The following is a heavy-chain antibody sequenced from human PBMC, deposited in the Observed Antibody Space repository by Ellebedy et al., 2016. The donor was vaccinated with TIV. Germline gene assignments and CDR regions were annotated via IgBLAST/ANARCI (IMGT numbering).Heavy chain of an antibody. CDR2: INPSGGST. J-gene: IGHJ4*02. V-gene: IGHV1-46*04. D-gene: IGHD6-19*01. CDR3: ARARSSGWLHTPDY. CDR1: GYTFSNYF. Sequence: AASLKVSCKASGYTFSNYFMHWVRRAPGQGLEWMGIINPSGGSTTYAQKLQGRITMTRDTSTSTVYLELSSLRSEDTAVYFCARARSSGWLHTPDYWGQGTLVTVSS.